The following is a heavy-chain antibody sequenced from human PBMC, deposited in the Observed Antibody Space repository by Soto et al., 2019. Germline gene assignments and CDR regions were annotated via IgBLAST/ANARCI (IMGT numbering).Heavy chain of an antibody. CDR2: ISYDGSNK. D-gene: IGHD6-6*01. Sequence: GGSLRLSCAASGFTFSSYGMHWVRQAPGKGLEWVAVISYDGSNKYYADSVKGRFTISRDNSKNTLYLQMNSLGAEETAVYYCAKDLTVEQLVDTDYYYYYGMDVWGQGTTVTVSS. CDR1: GFTFSSYG. V-gene: IGHV3-30*18. CDR3: AKDLTVEQLVDTDYYYYYGMDV. J-gene: IGHJ6*02.